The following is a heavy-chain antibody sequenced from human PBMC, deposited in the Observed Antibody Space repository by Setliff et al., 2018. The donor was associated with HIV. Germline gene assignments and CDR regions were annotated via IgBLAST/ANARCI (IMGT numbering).Heavy chain of an antibody. V-gene: IGHV3-11*01. CDR2: ISSSGSTI. CDR3: ARETGASRGWFGY. J-gene: IGHJ5*01. Sequence: GGSLRLSCAASGFTFSDYYMSWIRQAPGKGLEWVSYISSSGSTIYDADSVKGRFTISRDNAKSSLYLQMNGLRAEDTAVYYCARETGASRGWFGYWGQGTLVTVSS. CDR1: GFTFSDYY. D-gene: IGHD6-13*01.